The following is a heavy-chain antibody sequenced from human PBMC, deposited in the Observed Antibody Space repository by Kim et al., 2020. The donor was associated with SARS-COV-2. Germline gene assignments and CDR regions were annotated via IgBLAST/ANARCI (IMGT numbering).Heavy chain of an antibody. CDR2: IKNDGSDT. D-gene: IGHD6-13*01. CDR1: GFTFSSYW. J-gene: IGHJ5*02. CDR3: ARGSCQQGFDP. Sequence: GGSLRLSCEASGFTFSSYWMNWVRQGPGKGLVWVSRIKNDGSDTHYADSVKGRFTISRDNAKNTLHLQLNRLGVEDTAIYYCARGSCQQGFDPWGQGTLVTVSS. V-gene: IGHV3-74*01.